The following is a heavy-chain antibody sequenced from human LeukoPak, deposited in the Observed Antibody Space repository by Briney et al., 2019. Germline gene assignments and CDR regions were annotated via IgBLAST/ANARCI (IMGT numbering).Heavy chain of an antibody. CDR2: IYHSGST. J-gene: IGHJ5*02. D-gene: IGHD3-10*01. CDR1: GYSISSGYY. V-gene: IGHV4-38-2*02. Sequence: SETLSLTCTVSGYSISSGYYWGWIRQPPGKGLEWIGSIYHSGSTYYNPSLKSRVTISVDTSKNQFSLKLSSVTAADTAVYYCAGQTGGTMVRGVLDPWGQGTLVTVSS. CDR3: AGQTGGTMVRGVLDP.